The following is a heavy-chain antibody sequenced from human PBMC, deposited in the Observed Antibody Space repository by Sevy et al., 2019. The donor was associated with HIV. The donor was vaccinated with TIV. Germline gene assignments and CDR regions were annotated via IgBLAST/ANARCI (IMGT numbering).Heavy chain of an antibody. Sequence: GGSLRLSCAASGFTFSSYVMNWVRQAPGKGLEWVSYISSSGSTIYYADSVKGRFTISRDNAKNSLYLQMNSLRAEDTAVYYCARELEILWFGELPSDAFDIWGQGTMVTVSS. CDR1: GFTFSSYV. V-gene: IGHV3-48*03. J-gene: IGHJ3*02. CDR3: ARELEILWFGELPSDAFDI. D-gene: IGHD3-10*01. CDR2: ISSSGSTI.